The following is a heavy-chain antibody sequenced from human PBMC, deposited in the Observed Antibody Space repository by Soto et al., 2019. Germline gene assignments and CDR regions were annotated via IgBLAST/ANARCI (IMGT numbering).Heavy chain of an antibody. CDR1: GFPFNTYA. J-gene: IGHJ5*02. CDR3: AKDLRPGLVVPTKSGFDP. CDR2: SSIGGNT. D-gene: IGHD3-10*01. V-gene: IGHV3-23*01. Sequence: PGGSLRLSCEASGFPFNTYAMTWFRQLPGMGLEWVSTSSIGGNTDFAESVRGRFSVSGDNSKNTLYLQMTNLRADDAAIYFCAKDLRPGLVVPTKSGFDPWGQGTRVTVSS.